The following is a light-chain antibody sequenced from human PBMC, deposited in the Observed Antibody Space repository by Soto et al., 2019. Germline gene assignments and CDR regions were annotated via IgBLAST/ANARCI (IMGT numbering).Light chain of an antibody. CDR2: DVN. V-gene: IGLV2-14*03. J-gene: IGLJ3*02. CDR1: SSDVGGYDY. CDR3: SSYTSSLTVV. Sequence: QSALTQPASVSGSPGQSITIACTGTSSDVGGYDYVSWYQHHPGTAPKLMIYDVNNRPSGISNRFSGSKSGNTASLTISGLQAEDEGDYYCSSYTSSLTVVFGGGTKLTVL.